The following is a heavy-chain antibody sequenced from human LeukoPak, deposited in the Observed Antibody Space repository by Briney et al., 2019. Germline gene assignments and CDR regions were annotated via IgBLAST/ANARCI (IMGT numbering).Heavy chain of an antibody. CDR2: IRTRAYSKTT. Sequence: PGGSLRLSCTASGFIFRDHAMSWFRQAPGKGLEWVGFIRTRAYSKTTEHAASVKGRFTISRDDSNDIAYLQMNSLKTEDTAVYYCSRNSGTLTGWPFDIWGQGTMVTVSS. CDR3: SRNSGTLTGWPFDI. J-gene: IGHJ3*02. CDR1: GFIFRDHA. D-gene: IGHD5-12*01. V-gene: IGHV3-49*03.